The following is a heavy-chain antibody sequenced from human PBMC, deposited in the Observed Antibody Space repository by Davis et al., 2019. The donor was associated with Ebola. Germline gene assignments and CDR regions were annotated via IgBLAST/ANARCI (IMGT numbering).Heavy chain of an antibody. CDR2: IYHTGSP. CDR3: ARGSYPARGRLDP. J-gene: IGHJ5*02. Sequence: SETLSLTCTVSGDSIISGDYSWSWIRQPPGKGLEWIGHIYHTGSPAYSSSLKSRVSISLDWSKNQFSLMLRSATAADTAIYYCARGSYPARGRLDPWGQGTLVTVSS. V-gene: IGHV4-30-2*01. CDR1: GDSIISGDYS.